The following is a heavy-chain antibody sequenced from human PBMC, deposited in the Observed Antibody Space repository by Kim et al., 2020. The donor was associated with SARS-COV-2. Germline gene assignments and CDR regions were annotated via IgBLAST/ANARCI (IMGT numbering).Heavy chain of an antibody. J-gene: IGHJ4*02. CDR3: AKEGGYSGYDSTGYFDY. Sequence: GGSLRLSCAASGFTFSSYAMSWVRQAPGKGLEWVSAISGSGGSTYYADSVKGRFTISRDNSKNTLYLQMNSLRAEDTAVYYCAKEGGYSGYDSTGYFDYWGQGTLVTVSS. CDR1: GFTFSSYA. D-gene: IGHD5-12*01. CDR2: ISGSGGST. V-gene: IGHV3-23*01.